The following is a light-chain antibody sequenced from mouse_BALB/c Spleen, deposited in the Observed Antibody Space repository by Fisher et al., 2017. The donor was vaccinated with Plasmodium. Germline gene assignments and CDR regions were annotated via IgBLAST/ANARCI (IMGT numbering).Light chain of an antibody. CDR3: QQSNSWPLT. V-gene: IGKV5-45*01. CDR1: QSISNH. J-gene: IGKJ5*01. Sequence: DIVMTQSPATLSVTPGDRVSLSCRASQSISNHLHWYQQKSHESPRLLITYASQSISGIPSRFSGSGSGTDFTLSINSVETEDFGMYFSQQSNSWPLTFGAGTKLELK. CDR2: YAS.